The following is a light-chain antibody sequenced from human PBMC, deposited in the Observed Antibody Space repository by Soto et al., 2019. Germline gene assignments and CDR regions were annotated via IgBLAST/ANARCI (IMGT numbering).Light chain of an antibody. J-gene: IGLJ2*01. CDR1: KLGDKY. V-gene: IGLV3-1*01. Sequence: SYELTQPPSVSVSPGQTASITCSGDKLGDKYACWYQQKQGQSPVVVIYQDTKRPSGIPERFSGSNSGNTATLTISGTQAMDEADYYCQAWDSSTAVVFGGGTKVTVL. CDR2: QDT. CDR3: QAWDSSTAVV.